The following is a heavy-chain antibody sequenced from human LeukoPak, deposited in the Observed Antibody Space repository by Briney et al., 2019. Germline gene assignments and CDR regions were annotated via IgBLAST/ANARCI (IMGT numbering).Heavy chain of an antibody. Sequence: PSETLSLTCTVSGGSISSYYWSWIRQPPGKGLEWIGYIYYSGSTNYNPSLKSRVTISVDTSKSQFSLKLSSVTAADTAVYYCARERIAARLNWFDPWGQGTLVTVSS. CDR1: GGSISSYY. D-gene: IGHD6-6*01. CDR2: IYYSGST. CDR3: ARERIAARLNWFDP. J-gene: IGHJ5*02. V-gene: IGHV4-59*01.